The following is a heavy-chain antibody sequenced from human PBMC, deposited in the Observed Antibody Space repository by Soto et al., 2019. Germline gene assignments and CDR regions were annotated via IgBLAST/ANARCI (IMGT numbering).Heavy chain of an antibody. CDR1: GFTFSSYA. CDR3: AKDSIVAARLPRYFDY. V-gene: IGHV3-23*01. CDR2: ISGSGGST. Sequence: PGGSLRLSCAASGFTFSSYAMSWVRQAPGKGLEWVSAISGSGGSTYYADSVKGRFTISRDNSKNTLYLQMNSLRAEDTAVYYCAKDSIVAARLPRYFDYWGQGTLVTVSS. J-gene: IGHJ4*02. D-gene: IGHD6-6*01.